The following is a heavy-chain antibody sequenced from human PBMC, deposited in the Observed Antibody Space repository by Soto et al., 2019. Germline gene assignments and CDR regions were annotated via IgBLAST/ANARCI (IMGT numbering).Heavy chain of an antibody. CDR2: IIPIFGTA. J-gene: IGHJ6*02. Sequence: QVQLVQSGAEVKKPGSSVKVSCKASGGTFSSYAISWVRQAPGQGLEWMGGIIPIFGTANYAQKFQGRVTXXAXEXXSTAYMELSSLRSEDTAVYYCARWMDTARVNGMDVWGQGTTVTVSS. V-gene: IGHV1-69*12. D-gene: IGHD5-18*01. CDR1: GGTFSSYA. CDR3: ARWMDTARVNGMDV.